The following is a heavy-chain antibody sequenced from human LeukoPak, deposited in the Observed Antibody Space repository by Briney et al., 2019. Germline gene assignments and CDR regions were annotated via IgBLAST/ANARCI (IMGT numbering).Heavy chain of an antibody. CDR2: IGPTGTDR. D-gene: IGHD1-14*01. J-gene: IGHJ4*02. CDR3: ATETIGRHYDY. Sequence: GGSLRLSCAASGFTFSSYSMNWVRQAPGKGLEWVSSIGPTGTDRYYADSVRGRFTISRDNAKNSMYLQMDSLRDEDTAVYYCATETIGRHYDYWGQGTLLTVSS. CDR1: GFTFSSYS. V-gene: IGHV3-21*01.